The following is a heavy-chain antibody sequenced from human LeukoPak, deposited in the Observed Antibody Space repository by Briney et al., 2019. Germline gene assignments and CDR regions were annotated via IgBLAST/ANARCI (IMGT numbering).Heavy chain of an antibody. Sequence: ASVKVSCKASGYTFTGYYMHWVRQAPGQGLEWMGWINPNSGGTNYAQEFQGRVTMTRDTSISTAYMELSRLRSDDTAVYYCARSGSEDAFDIWGQGTMVTVSS. J-gene: IGHJ3*02. CDR3: ARSGSEDAFDI. V-gene: IGHV1-2*02. CDR1: GYTFTGYY. D-gene: IGHD3-10*01. CDR2: INPNSGGT.